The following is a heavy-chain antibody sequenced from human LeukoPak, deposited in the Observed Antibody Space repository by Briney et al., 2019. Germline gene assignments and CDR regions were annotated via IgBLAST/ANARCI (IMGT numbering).Heavy chain of an antibody. CDR3: ATVSGYSSSWFDY. CDR1: AYTFTTYP. CDR2: IIAGNGNT. Sequence: ASVKVSCKASAYTFTTYPMHWVRQAPGQRLEWMGWIIAGNGNTKYSQKFQGRVTITRDTSASTAYMELSSLRSQDTAVYYCATVSGYSSSWFDYWGQATLVTVSS. J-gene: IGHJ4*02. V-gene: IGHV1-3*01. D-gene: IGHD6-13*01.